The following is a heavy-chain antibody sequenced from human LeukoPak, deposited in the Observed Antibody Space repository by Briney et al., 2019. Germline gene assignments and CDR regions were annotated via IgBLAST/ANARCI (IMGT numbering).Heavy chain of an antibody. D-gene: IGHD4-11*01. CDR3: AKGDDYSSSWDY. Sequence: GGSLRLSCAASGFTFSSYAMSWVRQAPGKGLEWVSAISGSGGSTYYADPVKGRFTISRDNSKNTLYLQMNSLRAEDTAVYYCAKGDDYSSSWDYWGQGTLVTVSS. J-gene: IGHJ4*02. CDR1: GFTFSSYA. CDR2: ISGSGGST. V-gene: IGHV3-23*01.